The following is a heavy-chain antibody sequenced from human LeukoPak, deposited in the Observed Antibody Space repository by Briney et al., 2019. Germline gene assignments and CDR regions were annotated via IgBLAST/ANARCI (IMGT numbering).Heavy chain of an antibody. V-gene: IGHV4-30-2*01. Sequence: PSETLSLTCAVSGGSISSGGYSWSWIRQPPGKGLEWIGYIYHSGSTYYNPSLKSRVTISVDRSKNQFSLKLSSVTAADTAVYYCARGLLGYCSGGSCSTFDPWGQGTLVTVSS. CDR1: GGSISSGGYS. CDR2: IYHSGST. D-gene: IGHD2-15*01. J-gene: IGHJ5*02. CDR3: ARGLLGYCSGGSCSTFDP.